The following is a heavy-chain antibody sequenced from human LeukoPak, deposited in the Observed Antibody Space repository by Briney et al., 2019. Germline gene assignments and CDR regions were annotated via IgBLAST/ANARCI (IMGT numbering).Heavy chain of an antibody. Sequence: AASVKVSCKASGYTFTGYYMHWVRQAPGQGLEWMGWINPNSGGTNYAQKFQGRVTMTRDTSISTAYMELRSLRSDDTAVYYCARGEGSHPPLWCPADYWGQGTLVTVSS. D-gene: IGHD2-21*01. J-gene: IGHJ4*02. V-gene: IGHV1-2*02. CDR1: GYTFTGYY. CDR2: INPNSGGT. CDR3: ARGEGSHPPLWCPADY.